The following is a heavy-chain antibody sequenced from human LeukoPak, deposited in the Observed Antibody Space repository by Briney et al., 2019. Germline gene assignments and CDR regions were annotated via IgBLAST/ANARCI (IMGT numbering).Heavy chain of an antibody. CDR3: ATTSTIFGVYYGMDV. J-gene: IGHJ6*02. D-gene: IGHD3-3*01. Sequence: GGSLRLSCAASGFTFSSYWMRWVRQAPGKGLVWVARINSDGSSTSYADSVKGRFTISRDNAKNTLYLQMNSLRAEDTAVYYCATTSTIFGVYYGMDVWGQGTTVTVSS. CDR1: GFTFSSYW. V-gene: IGHV3-74*01. CDR2: INSDGSST.